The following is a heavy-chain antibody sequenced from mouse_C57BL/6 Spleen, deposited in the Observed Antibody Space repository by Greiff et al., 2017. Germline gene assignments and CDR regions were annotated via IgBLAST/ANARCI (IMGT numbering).Heavy chain of an antibody. Sequence: QVQLQQSGAELARPGASVKMSCKASGYTFTSYTMHWVKQRPGQGLEWIGYINPSSGYTKYNQKFKDKATLTADKSSSTAYMQLSSLTSEDSAVYYCASAYYSNVYAMDYWGQGTSVTVSS. CDR2: INPSSGYT. V-gene: IGHV1-4*01. CDR3: ASAYYSNVYAMDY. D-gene: IGHD2-5*01. J-gene: IGHJ4*01. CDR1: GYTFTSYT.